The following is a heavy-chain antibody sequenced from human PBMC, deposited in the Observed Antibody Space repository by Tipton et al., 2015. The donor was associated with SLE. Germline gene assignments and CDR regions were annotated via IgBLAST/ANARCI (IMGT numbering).Heavy chain of an antibody. V-gene: IGHV4-30-2*01. CDR3: ARLRDNWNYFYFDY. J-gene: IGHJ4*02. Sequence: TLSLTCAVSGGSISSGGYSWTWIRQPPGKGLEWIGYIYHSGSPYHNPSLKSRVTMSVNSSKNHFSLKLSSVTAADTAVYYCARLRDNWNYFYFDYWGQGTLVTVSS. CDR1: GGSISSGGYS. D-gene: IGHD1-7*01. CDR2: IYHSGSP.